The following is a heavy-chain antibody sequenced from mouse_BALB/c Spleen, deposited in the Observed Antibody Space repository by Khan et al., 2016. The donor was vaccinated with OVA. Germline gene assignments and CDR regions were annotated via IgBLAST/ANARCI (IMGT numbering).Heavy chain of an antibody. D-gene: IGHD1-1*01. Sequence: VQLVESGGDLVKPGGSLKLSCAASGFTFSTYGMSWVRQTPDKRLEWVATVSTGGSYTYYPDSVKGRFTISRDNANNTLYLQMSGLTSEDTAMFYCARGAYYYESEGFAYWGKGTLSLSLQ. CDR3: ARGAYYYESEGFAY. CDR1: GFTFSTYG. J-gene: IGHJ3*01. V-gene: IGHV5-6*01. CDR2: VSTGGSYT.